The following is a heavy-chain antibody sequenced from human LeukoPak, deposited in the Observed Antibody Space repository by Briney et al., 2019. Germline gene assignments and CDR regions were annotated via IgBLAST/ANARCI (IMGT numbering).Heavy chain of an antibody. Sequence: PSETLSLTCTVSGGSISSNYWSWIRQPPGKGLEWIGYIYYSGSTNYNPSLKSRVTISVDTSKNQFSLKLSSVTAADTAVYYCARGDSSNNYYYYGMDVWGKGTTVTVSS. CDR3: ARGDSSNNYYYYGMDV. D-gene: IGHD1/OR15-1a*01. CDR2: IYYSGST. CDR1: GGSISSNY. V-gene: IGHV4-59*01. J-gene: IGHJ6*04.